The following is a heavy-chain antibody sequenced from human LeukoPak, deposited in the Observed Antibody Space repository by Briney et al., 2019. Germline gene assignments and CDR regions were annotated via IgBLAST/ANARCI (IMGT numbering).Heavy chain of an antibody. CDR2: ISGSGGST. V-gene: IGHV3-23*01. D-gene: IGHD6-19*01. CDR3: AKGSSAWNEVFHFDY. J-gene: IGHJ4*02. Sequence: GGSLRLSCAASGFTFSSYGMSWVRRAPGKGLEWVSAISGSGGSTYYADSVKGRFTISRDNAKNSLYLQMNSLRAEDMALYYCAKGSSAWNEVFHFDYWGQGTLVTVSS. CDR1: GFTFSSYG.